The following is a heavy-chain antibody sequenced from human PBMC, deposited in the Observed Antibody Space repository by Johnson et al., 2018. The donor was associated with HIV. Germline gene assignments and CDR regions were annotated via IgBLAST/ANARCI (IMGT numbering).Heavy chain of an antibody. CDR3: TTGPRIAAAGSDAFDI. J-gene: IGHJ3*02. CDR2: IKSKTDGGTT. CDR1: GFTFDDYG. Sequence: VQLVESGGGVVRPGGSLRLSCAASGFTFDDYGMTWVRQAPGKGLEWVGRIKSKTDGGTTDYAAPVKGRFTISRDDSKNTLYLQMNSLKTEDTAVYYCTTGPRIAAAGSDAFDIWGQGTMVTVSS. V-gene: IGHV3-15*01. D-gene: IGHD6-13*01.